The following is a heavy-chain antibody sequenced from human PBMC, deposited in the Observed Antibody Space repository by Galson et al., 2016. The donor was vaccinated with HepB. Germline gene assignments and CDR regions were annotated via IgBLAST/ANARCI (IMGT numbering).Heavy chain of an antibody. CDR1: GFTFSSYS. J-gene: IGHJ6*02. V-gene: IGHV3-21*01. Sequence: SLRLSCAASGFTFSSYSMNWVRQAPGKGLEWVSSISSSSSYIYYADSVKGRFTISRDNAKNSLYLQMNSLRAEDTAVYYCASFFGVVISPDSYYYDMDVWGQGTTVTVSS. CDR3: ASFFGVVISPDSYYYDMDV. CDR2: ISSSSSYI. D-gene: IGHD3-3*01.